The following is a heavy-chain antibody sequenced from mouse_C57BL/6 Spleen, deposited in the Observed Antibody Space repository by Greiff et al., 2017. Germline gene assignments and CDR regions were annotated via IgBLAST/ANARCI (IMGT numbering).Heavy chain of an antibody. CDR1: GFTFSSYA. Sequence: EVQLVESGGGLVKPGGSLKLSCAASGFTFSSYAMSWVRQTPEKRLEWVATISDGGSYTYYPDNVKGRFTISRDNAKNNLYLQMSHLKSETTAMYYCARDHYGYDEGYAMDYWGQGTSVTVSS. V-gene: IGHV5-4*01. CDR2: ISDGGSYT. D-gene: IGHD2-2*01. J-gene: IGHJ4*01. CDR3: ARDHYGYDEGYAMDY.